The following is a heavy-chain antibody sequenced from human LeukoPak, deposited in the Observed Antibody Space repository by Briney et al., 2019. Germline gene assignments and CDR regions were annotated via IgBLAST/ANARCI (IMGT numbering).Heavy chain of an antibody. CDR3: ARDGTAVAGLTNYYYGMDV. D-gene: IGHD6-19*01. J-gene: IGHJ6*02. Sequence: GGALRLSCAASGFTFSSYSMNWVRQATGKGLEWVSSISSSSSYIYYADSVKGRFTISRDNAKNSLYLQMNSLRAEDTAVYYCARDGTAVAGLTNYYYGMDVWGQGTTVTVSS. V-gene: IGHV3-21*01. CDR2: ISSSSSYI. CDR1: GFTFSSYS.